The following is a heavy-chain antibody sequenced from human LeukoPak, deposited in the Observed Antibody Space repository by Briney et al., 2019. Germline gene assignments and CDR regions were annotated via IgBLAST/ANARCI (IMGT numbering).Heavy chain of an antibody. CDR2: MNPNSGNT. CDR3: ARMDLDGGDSIGFDS. CDR1: GYTFTSYD. V-gene: IGHV1-8*01. J-gene: IGHJ5*01. D-gene: IGHD2-21*02. Sequence: ASVKVSCKASGYTFTSYDINWVRQATGQGLGWMGWMNPNSGNTGYAQKLQGRGTMTRNTSISAAYMELSSLRSEDTAVYYCARMDLDGGDSIGFDSCGQGTLVTVSS.